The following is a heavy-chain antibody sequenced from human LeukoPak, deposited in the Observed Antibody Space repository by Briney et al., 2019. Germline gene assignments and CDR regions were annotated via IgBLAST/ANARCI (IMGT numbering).Heavy chain of an antibody. CDR3: ASKASDGGPIGWYDA. CDR1: GFNFSKYW. D-gene: IGHD3-16*01. J-gene: IGHJ5*02. CDR2: IKEDGSDK. Sequence: GGSLRLSCAASGFNFSKYWMTWIRQAPGKGLECVANIKEDGSDKHYLDSVKGRFSVSRDNGKNSVYLQMNSLRIDDTAMYYCASKASDGGPIGWYDAWGTATKVTV. V-gene: IGHV3-7*01.